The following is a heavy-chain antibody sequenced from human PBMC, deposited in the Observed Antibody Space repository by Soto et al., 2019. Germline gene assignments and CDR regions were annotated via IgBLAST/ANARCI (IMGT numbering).Heavy chain of an antibody. V-gene: IGHV1-3*01. D-gene: IGHD6-13*01. CDR1: GYTFTSYA. Sequence: ASVKVSCKASGYTFTSYAMHWVRQAPGQRLEWMGWINAGNGNTKYSQKFQGRVTITRDTSASTAYMELSSLRSEDTAVYYCARGFIAAAGIGYWGQGTLVTVSS. J-gene: IGHJ4*02. CDR3: ARGFIAAAGIGY. CDR2: INAGNGNT.